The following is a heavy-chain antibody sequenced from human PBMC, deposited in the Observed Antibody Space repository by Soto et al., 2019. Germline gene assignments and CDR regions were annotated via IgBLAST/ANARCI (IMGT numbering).Heavy chain of an antibody. CDR2: IYYSGST. V-gene: IGHV4-39*01. CDR1: GGSISSSSYY. CDR3: ASAGIAAANGFYYYYYGMDV. Sequence: SETLTLTCTVSGGSISSSSYYWGWIRQPPGKGLDWIGSIYYSGSTYYNPSLKSRVTISVDTSKNQFSLKLSSVTAADTAVYYCASAGIAAANGFYYYYYGMDVWGQGTTVTVSS. J-gene: IGHJ6*02. D-gene: IGHD6-13*01.